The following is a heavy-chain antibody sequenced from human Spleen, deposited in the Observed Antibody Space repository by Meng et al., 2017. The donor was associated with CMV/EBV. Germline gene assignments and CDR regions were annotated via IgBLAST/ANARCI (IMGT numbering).Heavy chain of an antibody. CDR2: ISSDGSNK. CDR1: GFTFITYA. D-gene: IGHD5-18*01. V-gene: IGHV3-30-3*01. Sequence: GGSLRLSCAASGFTFITYAMHWVRQAPGKGLEWVAVISSDGSNKYYADSVKGRFTISRDNSKNTLYLQMNSLRPEDTAVFYCARAETAMVRPPNLCGMDVWGQGTTVTVSS. CDR3: ARAETAMVRPPNLCGMDV. J-gene: IGHJ6*02.